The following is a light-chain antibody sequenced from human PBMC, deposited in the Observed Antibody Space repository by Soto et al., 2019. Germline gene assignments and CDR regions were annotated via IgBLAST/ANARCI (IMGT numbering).Light chain of an antibody. CDR3: HQRQSWPRT. J-gene: IGKJ1*01. V-gene: IGKV3-11*01. CDR2: QTS. Sequence: EIVLTQSPATLSSFPGDRATLSGRASQYINTRLAWYQHRPGQAHRLLIYQTSIRAAGIPARFSASGSGTDFTLTISDVQPEDFALYYCHQRQSWPRTVGQGTKVDIK. CDR1: QYINTR.